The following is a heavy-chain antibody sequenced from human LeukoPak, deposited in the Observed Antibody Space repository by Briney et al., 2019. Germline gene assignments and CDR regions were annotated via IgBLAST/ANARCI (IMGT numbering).Heavy chain of an antibody. CDR3: ARAGYSYGTGYYFDH. CDR2: IYYTGVT. D-gene: IGHD5-18*01. V-gene: IGHV4-59*01. CDR1: GGSISNYY. Sequence: SETLSLTCTVSGGSISNYYWSWIRLPPGKGLEWIGFIYYTGVTNYNPSLKSRVTISLDTSKNQFSLKLSSVTAADAAVYYCARAGYSYGTGYYFDHWGQGALVTVSS. J-gene: IGHJ4*02.